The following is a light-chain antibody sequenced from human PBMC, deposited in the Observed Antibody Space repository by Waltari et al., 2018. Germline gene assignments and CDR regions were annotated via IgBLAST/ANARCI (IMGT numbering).Light chain of an antibody. J-gene: IGLJ3*02. CDR1: SSDIGAYNY. CDR2: GFS. CDR3: ISFTSSNTWV. Sequence: QSALTQPASVSGSPRQSITISCTGTSSDIGAYNYVSWYQQHSGKAPKLVIFGFSDRPTGVSNRFSGSKSGNTASLTISGLQAEDEADYYCISFTSSNTWVFGGGTRVTVL. V-gene: IGLV2-14*01.